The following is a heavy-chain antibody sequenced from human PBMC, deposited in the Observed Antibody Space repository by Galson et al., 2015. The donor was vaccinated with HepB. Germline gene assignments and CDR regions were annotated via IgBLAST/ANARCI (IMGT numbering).Heavy chain of an antibody. J-gene: IGHJ3*02. V-gene: IGHV3-30*04. Sequence: SLRLSCAASGFTFSSYAMHWVRQAPGKGLEWVAVISYDGSNKYYADSVKGRFTISRDNSKNTLYLQMNSLRAEDTAVYYCARGFSSSGYGPRAFDIWGQGTMVTVSS. CDR2: ISYDGSNK. D-gene: IGHD6-25*01. CDR3: ARGFSSSGYGPRAFDI. CDR1: GFTFSSYA.